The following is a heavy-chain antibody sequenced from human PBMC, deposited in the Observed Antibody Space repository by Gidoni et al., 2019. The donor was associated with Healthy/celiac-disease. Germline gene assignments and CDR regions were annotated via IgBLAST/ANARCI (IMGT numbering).Heavy chain of an antibody. V-gene: IGHV3-11*01. D-gene: IGHD3-9*01. J-gene: IGHJ6*02. CDR1: GFTFSDYY. CDR2: ISSSGSTI. CDR3: ARSNRYFDWLLYGNYGMDV. Sequence: QVQLVESGGGLVKPGGPLRLSCAASGFTFSDYYMSWIRQAPGKGLEWVSYISSSGSTIYYADSVKGRFTISRDNAKNSLYLQMNSLRAEDTAVYYCARSNRYFDWLLYGNYGMDVWGQGTTVTVSS.